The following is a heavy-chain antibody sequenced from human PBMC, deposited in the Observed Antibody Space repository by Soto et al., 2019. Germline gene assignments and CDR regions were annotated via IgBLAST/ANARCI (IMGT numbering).Heavy chain of an antibody. J-gene: IGHJ4*02. CDR1: GGSISSGGYD. CDR3: ARDKITGLFDY. Sequence: SETLSLTCAVSGGSISSGGYDWTWIRQPPGTGLEWIGEINHSGSTNYNPSLKSRVTISVDTSKKQFSLKLTSVTAADTAVYYCARDKITGLFDYWGQGTLVTVSS. D-gene: IGHD2-8*02. CDR2: INHSGST. V-gene: IGHV4-34*01.